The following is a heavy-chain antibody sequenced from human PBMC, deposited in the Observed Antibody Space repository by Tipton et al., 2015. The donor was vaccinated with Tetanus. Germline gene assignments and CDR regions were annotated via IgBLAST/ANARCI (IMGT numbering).Heavy chain of an antibody. V-gene: IGHV4-39*01. CDR2: VYYNGNS. CDR1: GGSMGSGTFY. J-gene: IGHJ5*01. Sequence: TLSLTCTASGGSMGSGTFYWDWIRQSPGKGLEWIGNVYYNGNSLENPSLKGRVTLSLDKSKNQFSLKLRSVTAADTALYYCARSADNWFDPWGQGILVTVSS. CDR3: ARSADNWFDP.